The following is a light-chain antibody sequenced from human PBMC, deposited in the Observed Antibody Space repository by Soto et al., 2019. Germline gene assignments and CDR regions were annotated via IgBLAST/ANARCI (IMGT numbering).Light chain of an antibody. V-gene: IGKV1-5*03. CDR1: QSISSW. CDR3: QQYDRASWT. CDR2: RAS. J-gene: IGKJ1*01. Sequence: DIPMTQSPSTLSASVGERVIITCRASQSISSWLAWYQQKPGKAPNLLIYRASTLKSGIPSRFSGSGSGTEFTLTISSLQPDDFATDYCQQYDRASWTFGPGTKVEIK.